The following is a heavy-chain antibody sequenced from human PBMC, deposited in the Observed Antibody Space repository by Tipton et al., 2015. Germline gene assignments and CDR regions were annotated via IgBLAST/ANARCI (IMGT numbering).Heavy chain of an antibody. D-gene: IGHD3-16*01. V-gene: IGHV4-59*01. Sequence: TLSLTCTVSAGSITSDFWSWIRQPPGKGLEWIADIHYSGSTNYNPSLKSRVTISADTSKNQFSLKLSSVTAADTAVYYCARLTVAYYHDLGRNAWFDPWGQGTLVTVSS. J-gene: IGHJ5*02. CDR2: IHYSGST. CDR1: AGSITSDF. CDR3: ARLTVAYYHDLGRNAWFDP.